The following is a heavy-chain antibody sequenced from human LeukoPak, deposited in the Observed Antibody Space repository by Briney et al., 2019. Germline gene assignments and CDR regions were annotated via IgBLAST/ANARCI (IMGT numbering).Heavy chain of an antibody. CDR1: GFTFTNTW. V-gene: IGHV3-15*01. CDR2: IKSKADGGPT. Sequence: GGSLRLSCAASGFTFTNTWMSWVRQAPGKGLEWVGRIKSKADGGPTHYAAPVKGRFSISRDDSKNTLYLQMNSLKIEDTGIYYCTTDIRVDLFQPSQAWFDPWGQGTLVTVSS. CDR3: TTDIRVDLFQPSQAWFDP. J-gene: IGHJ5*02. D-gene: IGHD2-2*01.